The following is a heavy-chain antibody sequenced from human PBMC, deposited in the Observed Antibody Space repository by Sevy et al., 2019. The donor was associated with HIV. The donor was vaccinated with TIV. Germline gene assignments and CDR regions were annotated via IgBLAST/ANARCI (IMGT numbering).Heavy chain of an antibody. D-gene: IGHD3-16*01. J-gene: IGHJ4*02. V-gene: IGHV1-18*04. Sequence: ASVKVSCEAFGYIFTNYDILWVRQAPGQGLEWMAWISTHNGYTNYAQKVQGRITVTTDKSTSTAYLEVRSPRSDDPAVYNGARDFPGDPVDYWGQGTLVTVSS. CDR3: ARDFPGDPVDY. CDR1: GYIFTNYD. CDR2: ISTHNGYT.